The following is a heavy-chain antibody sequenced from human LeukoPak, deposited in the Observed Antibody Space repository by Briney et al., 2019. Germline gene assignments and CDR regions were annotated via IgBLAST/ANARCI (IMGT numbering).Heavy chain of an antibody. CDR1: GGSISSYY. J-gene: IGHJ5*02. CDR2: IYYSGST. CDR3: ARVAAAGFYNWFDP. D-gene: IGHD6-13*01. Sequence: SETLSLTCTVSGGSISSYYWSWIRQPPGKGLEWIGYIYYSGSTNYNPSLKSQVTISVDTSKNQFSLKLSSVTAADTAVYYCARVAAAGFYNWFDPWGQGTLVTVSS. V-gene: IGHV4-59*01.